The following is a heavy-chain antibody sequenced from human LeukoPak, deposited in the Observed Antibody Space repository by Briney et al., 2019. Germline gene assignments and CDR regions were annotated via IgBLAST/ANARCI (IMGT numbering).Heavy chain of an antibody. Sequence: GGSLRLSCAASGFTFSGSGMHWVRQASGKGLEWVGHIRSQADSYATVFGASVKGRFTITRDDSENTAYLQLNSLKTEDTAVYYCARDRFDDRSGYYYHYYYYMDVWGKGTTVTVSS. V-gene: IGHV3-73*01. J-gene: IGHJ6*03. CDR3: ARDRFDDRSGYYYHYYYYMDV. CDR2: IRSQADSYAT. CDR1: GFTFSGSG. D-gene: IGHD3-22*01.